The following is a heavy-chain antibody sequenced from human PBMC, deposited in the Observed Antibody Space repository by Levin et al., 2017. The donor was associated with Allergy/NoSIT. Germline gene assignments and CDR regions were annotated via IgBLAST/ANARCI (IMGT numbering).Heavy chain of an antibody. V-gene: IGHV3-33*01. CDR2: IWYDGSNK. CDR3: ARDRRGYDILTGYSPEYFQH. CDR1: GFTFSSYG. J-gene: IGHJ1*01. Sequence: GGSLRLSCAASGFTFSSYGMHWVRQAPGKGLEWVAVIWYDGSNKYYADSVKGRFTISRDNSKNTLYLQMNSLRAEDTAVYYCARDRRGYDILTGYSPEYFQHWGQGTLVTVSS. D-gene: IGHD3-9*01.